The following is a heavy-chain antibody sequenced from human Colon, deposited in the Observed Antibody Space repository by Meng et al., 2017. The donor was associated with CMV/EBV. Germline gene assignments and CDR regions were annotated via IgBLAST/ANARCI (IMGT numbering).Heavy chain of an antibody. J-gene: IGHJ4*02. CDR2: IGSDGCIK. CDR3: AREGYSNFDY. V-gene: IGHV3-30*02. CDR1: GLTFNGYG. Sequence: GESLKISCAASGLTFNGYGLHWVRQAPGKGLEWVAFIGSDGCIKRYADSVKGRLTISRDNSNNTLWLQMHSLRPEDTALYYCAREGYSNFDYWGQGTLVTVSS. D-gene: IGHD4-11*01.